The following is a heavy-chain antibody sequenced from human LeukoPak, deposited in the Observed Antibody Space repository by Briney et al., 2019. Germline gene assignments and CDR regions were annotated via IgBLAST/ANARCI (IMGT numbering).Heavy chain of an antibody. CDR3: ARDRGYSSFDY. D-gene: IGHD4-23*01. J-gene: IGHJ4*02. CDR1: AFTFSSYW. Sequence: GGSLRLSCEASAFTFSSYWMSWVRQAPGKGLEWVANIKEDGSGINYVDSVKGRFTISRDNAKNSLFLQMNSLRVEDTAVYYCARDRGYSSFDYWGQGTLVTVPS. CDR2: IKEDGSGI. V-gene: IGHV3-7*01.